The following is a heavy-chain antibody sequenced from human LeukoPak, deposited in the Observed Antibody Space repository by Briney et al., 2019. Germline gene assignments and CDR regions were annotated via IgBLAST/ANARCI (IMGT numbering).Heavy chain of an antibody. CDR1: GFAISTDA. Sequence: GGSLRLSCAASGFAISTDAMAWGRQAPGKGLEWISSLSSGRSPSYSDSLEGRLTMSSDNARNTLYLQMDNLRGEDTAMYYCARQLGYCAAGTCYFDSWGHGTQVTVSS. D-gene: IGHD2-8*02. J-gene: IGHJ4*01. CDR2: LSSGRSP. V-gene: IGHV3-21*04. CDR3: ARQLGYCAAGTCYFDS.